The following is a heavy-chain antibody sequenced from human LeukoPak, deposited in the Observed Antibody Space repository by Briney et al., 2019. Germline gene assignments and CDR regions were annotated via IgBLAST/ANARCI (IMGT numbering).Heavy chain of an antibody. CDR3: ARLPHQDAFDI. CDR2: IYYSGST. J-gene: IGHJ3*02. CDR1: GGSISSSSYY. V-gene: IGHV4-39*01. Sequence: SETLSLTCTVSGGSISSSSYYWGWIRQPPGKGLEWIGSIYYSGSTYYNPSLKSRVTISVDTSKNQFSLKLSSVTAADTAVYYRARLPHQDAFDIWGQGTMVTVSS.